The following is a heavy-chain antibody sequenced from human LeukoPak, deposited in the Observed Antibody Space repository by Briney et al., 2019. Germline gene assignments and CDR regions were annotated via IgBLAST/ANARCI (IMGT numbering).Heavy chain of an antibody. D-gene: IGHD3-10*01. CDR2: INHSGST. Sequence: PSETLSLTCAVYGGSFSGYYWSWIRQPPGKGLEWIGEINHSGSTNYNPSLKSRVTISVDTSKNQFSLKLSSVTAADTAVYYCARSHYYGSGSYYLSDYWGQGTLVTVSS. CDR1: GGSFSGYY. CDR3: ARSHYYGSGSYYLSDY. V-gene: IGHV4-34*01. J-gene: IGHJ4*02.